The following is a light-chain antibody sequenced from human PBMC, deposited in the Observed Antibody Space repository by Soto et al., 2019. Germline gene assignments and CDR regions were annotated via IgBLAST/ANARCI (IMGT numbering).Light chain of an antibody. Sequence: QSALPQPPSVSAAPGQKVTISCSGSSSNIGGNSVSWYQQLPGTAPKLLIYDDNKRPSGIPDRFSGSKSGTSATLGITGVQTGDEADYYCGSWDSSLSAYVFGTGTKGTVL. CDR3: GSWDSSLSAYV. CDR2: DDN. CDR1: SSNIGGNS. J-gene: IGLJ1*01. V-gene: IGLV1-51*01.